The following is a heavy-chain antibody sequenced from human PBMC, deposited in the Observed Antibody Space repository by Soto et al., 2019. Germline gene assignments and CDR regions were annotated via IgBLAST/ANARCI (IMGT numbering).Heavy chain of an antibody. J-gene: IGHJ4*02. CDR2: LTSGGTT. V-gene: IGHV3-23*01. CDR3: ARTDKFNSQSSGWANRFDY. Sequence: EVRLLESGGGLVHPGESLTLFCAASGFTFNNYAMTWVRQAPGKGLEWVSTLTSGGTTYYGDTVKGRFTISRDNSKSTVYLQMNSLRAEVTAVYYCARTDKFNSQSSGWANRFDYWGQGTLVSVSS. CDR1: GFTFNNYA. D-gene: IGHD6-19*01.